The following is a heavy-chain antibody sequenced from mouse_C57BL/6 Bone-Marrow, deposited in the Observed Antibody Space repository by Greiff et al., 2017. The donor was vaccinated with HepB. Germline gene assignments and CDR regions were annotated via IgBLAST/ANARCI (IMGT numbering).Heavy chain of an antibody. V-gene: IGHV1-61*01. CDR2: IYPSDSET. D-gene: IGHD1-1*01. CDR3: ARAPATVGYAMDY. J-gene: IGHJ4*01. CDR1: GYTFTSYW. Sequence: QVQLQQSGAELVRPGSSVKLSCKASGYTFTSYWMDWVKQRPGQGLEWIGNIYPSDSETHYNQKFKDKATLTVDKSSSTAYMQLSSLTSEDSAVYYCARAPATVGYAMDYWGQGTSVTVSS.